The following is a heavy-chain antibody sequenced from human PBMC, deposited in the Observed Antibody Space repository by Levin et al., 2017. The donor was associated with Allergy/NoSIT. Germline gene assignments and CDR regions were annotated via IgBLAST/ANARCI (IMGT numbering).Heavy chain of an antibody. CDR1: GFTFGDFG. D-gene: IGHD5-18*01. J-gene: IGHJ4*02. Sequence: GGSLRLSCTASGFTFGDFGMSWFRQAPGKGLEWVGFIRSKAYGGTTDYAASVKGRFTLSRDDSKSIVNLQMNSLKTEDTAMYYCVRDGRGDSYGFFDYWGQGTLVTVSS. CDR2: IRSKAYGGTT. CDR3: VRDGRGDSYGFFDY. V-gene: IGHV3-49*03.